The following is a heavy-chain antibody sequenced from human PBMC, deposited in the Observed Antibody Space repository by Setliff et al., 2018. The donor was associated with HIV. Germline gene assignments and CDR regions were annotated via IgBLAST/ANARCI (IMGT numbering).Heavy chain of an antibody. Sequence: SETLSLTCTVSSGSISSHYWSWIRQPPGKGLEWIGYISNTGNINYNPSLKSRVTISLDTSKTQFSLRLTSLTAADTAVYYCAEEVTLRVYGDYAQYHYYMDDWGKGTTVTVSS. V-gene: IGHV4-4*08. J-gene: IGHJ6*03. D-gene: IGHD4-17*01. CDR2: ISNTGNI. CDR1: SGSISSHY. CDR3: AEEVTLRVYGDYAQYHYYMDD.